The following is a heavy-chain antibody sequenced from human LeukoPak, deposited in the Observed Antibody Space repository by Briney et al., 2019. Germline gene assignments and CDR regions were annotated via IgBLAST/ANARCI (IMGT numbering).Heavy chain of an antibody. CDR1: GLTFSEYG. D-gene: IGHD4-17*01. J-gene: IGHJ4*02. CDR3: ARDWRTTSFDY. V-gene: IGHV3-33*01. Sequence: GGSLTLSCVASGLTFSEYGMHGVRQAPGKGLEWVTIIWYDGHYKYYADSVKGRFTVYREDSKNTVYLQMDSLRDDDMCFYYCARDWRTTSFDYWGEGTLVSDSS. CDR2: IWYDGHYK.